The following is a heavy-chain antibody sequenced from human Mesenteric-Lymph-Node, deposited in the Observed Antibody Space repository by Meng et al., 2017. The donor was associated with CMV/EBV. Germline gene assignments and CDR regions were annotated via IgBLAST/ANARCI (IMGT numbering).Heavy chain of an antibody. CDR2: ISSGGTTI. Sequence: GESLKISCAASGFPFSNYEMNWVRQAPGKGLEWVSYISSGGTTIYYADFVQGRFTISRDNAKSLVYLQMIGLRADDTAVYYCARGGGAFDIRGQGTMVTVSS. V-gene: IGHV3-48*03. CDR3: ARGGGAFDI. J-gene: IGHJ3*02. CDR1: GFPFSNYE. D-gene: IGHD3-16*01.